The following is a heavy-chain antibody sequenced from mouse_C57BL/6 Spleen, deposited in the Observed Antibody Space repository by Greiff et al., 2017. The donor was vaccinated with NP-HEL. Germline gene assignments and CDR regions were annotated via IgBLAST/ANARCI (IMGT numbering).Heavy chain of an antibody. CDR1: GFTFSSYG. CDR3: ARGWVTTIVATGFGY. V-gene: IGHV5-6*01. Sequence: EVQLVEPGGDLVKPGGSLKLSCAASGFTFSSYGMSWVRQTPDKRLEWVATISSGGSCTYYPDSVKGRFTIYRDNAKNTLYLQMSSLKSEDTAMYDCARGWVTTIVATGFGYWGQGTTLTVSS. J-gene: IGHJ2*01. CDR2: ISSGGSCT. D-gene: IGHD1-1*01.